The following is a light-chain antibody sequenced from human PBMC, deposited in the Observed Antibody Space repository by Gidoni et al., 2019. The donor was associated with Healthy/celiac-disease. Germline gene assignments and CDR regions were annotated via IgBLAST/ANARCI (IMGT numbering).Light chain of an antibody. CDR1: QDISNY. J-gene: IGKJ3*01. V-gene: IGKV1-33*01. Sequence: DIQMTQSPSSLSASVGDRVTITCQASQDISNYLNWYQQKPGKAPKLLIYDASNLETGVPSRFSGSGSGTDFTFTISSLQPEAIATYYCQQYDNLPPFTFGPGTKVDIK. CDR3: QQYDNLPPFT. CDR2: DAS.